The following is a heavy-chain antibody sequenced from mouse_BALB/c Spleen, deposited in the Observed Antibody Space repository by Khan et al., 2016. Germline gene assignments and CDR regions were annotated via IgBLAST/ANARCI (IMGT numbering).Heavy chain of an antibody. CDR3: ARGDYGNYVFAY. J-gene: IGHJ3*01. CDR1: GYTFTSYW. D-gene: IGHD2-1*01. CDR2: IYPGGGDT. V-gene: IGHV1-87*01. Sequence: QVQLQQSGAELARPGASVKLSCKASGYTFTSYWMQWVKQRPGQGLQWIGTIYPGGGDTSYTQKFKGKATLTADKSSSTAYMQLSSLASEDSAVYYCARGDYGNYVFAYWGQGTLVTVSA.